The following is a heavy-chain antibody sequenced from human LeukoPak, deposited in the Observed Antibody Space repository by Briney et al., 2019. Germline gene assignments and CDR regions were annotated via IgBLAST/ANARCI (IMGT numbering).Heavy chain of an antibody. CDR3: ARGETTSYGMDV. D-gene: IGHD1-1*01. CDR1: GFTFSGYD. CDR2: IGTAGDT. V-gene: IGHV3-13*04. Sequence: PGGSLRLSCAASGFTFSGYDMHWVRQATGKGLEWVSAIGTAGDTYYPGSVKGRFTISRENAKNSLYLQMNSLRAGDTAVYYCARGETTSYGMDVWGQGTTVTVSS. J-gene: IGHJ6*02.